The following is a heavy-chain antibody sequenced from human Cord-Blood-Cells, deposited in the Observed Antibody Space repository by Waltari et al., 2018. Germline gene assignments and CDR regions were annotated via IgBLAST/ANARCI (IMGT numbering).Heavy chain of an antibody. J-gene: IGHJ4*02. CDR1: GGSIRSGSYS. CDR3: ARIKDIVLMVYDY. CDR2: IYTSGST. V-gene: IGHV4-61*09. Sequence: QVQLQESGPGLVKPSQPLSLTCTVSGGSIRSGSYSWSWTRQPAGKGLEWIGYIYTSGSTNYNPSLKSRVTISVDTSKNQFSLKLSSVTAADTAVYYCARIKDIVLMVYDYWGQGTLVTVSS. D-gene: IGHD2-8*01.